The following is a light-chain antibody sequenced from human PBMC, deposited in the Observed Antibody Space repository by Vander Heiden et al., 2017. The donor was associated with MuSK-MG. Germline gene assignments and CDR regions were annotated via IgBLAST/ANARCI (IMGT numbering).Light chain of an antibody. CDR2: KAS. CDR1: RRISSW. V-gene: IGKV1-5*03. J-gene: IGKJ1*01. Sequence: DIQMLQSPSPLSASVGDRLTIPCRASRRISSWLSWYQQKPGKAPKLLIYKASSGESGVPARFSGSGSGTEFTLKISSVETDDVATYYCHQNNRDPWTFGQGTKVDIK. CDR3: HQNNRDPWT.